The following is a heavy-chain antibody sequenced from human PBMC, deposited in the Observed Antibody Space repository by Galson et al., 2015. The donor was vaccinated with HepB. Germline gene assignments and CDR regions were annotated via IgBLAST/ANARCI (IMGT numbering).Heavy chain of an antibody. CDR3: ARLRSGVSDY. Sequence: SETLSLTCTVSGGFISSYYWSWIRQPPGKGLEWIGYIYSSGSANYNPSLKSRVTMSVDTSKNQFSLKLRFVTAADTAVYYCARLRSGVSDYWGQGTLVTVSS. V-gene: IGHV4-59*08. J-gene: IGHJ4*02. CDR2: IYSSGSA. D-gene: IGHD2-8*01. CDR1: GGFISSYY.